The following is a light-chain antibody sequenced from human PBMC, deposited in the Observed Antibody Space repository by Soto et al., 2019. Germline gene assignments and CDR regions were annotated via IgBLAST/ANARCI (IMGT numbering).Light chain of an antibody. CDR2: GAS. J-gene: IGKJ4*01. CDR1: QSVNLN. CDR3: QQCVSWPPLT. Sequence: EIVMTQSPATLSVTTGETATLSCKASQSVNLNLAWYQQKPGQAPRLLIYGASIRATGIPARFSGSGAGTEFTLTINSLQSEDSAVYYCQQCVSWPPLTFGGGTTVEIK. V-gene: IGKV3-15*01.